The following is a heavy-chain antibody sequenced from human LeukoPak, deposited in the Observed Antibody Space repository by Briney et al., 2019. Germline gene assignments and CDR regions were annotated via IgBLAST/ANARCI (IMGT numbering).Heavy chain of an antibody. CDR3: ARQHERGLFDY. Sequence: GESLKISCKASGYIFNNHWIGWVRQMPGRGLEWMGNIYPSDSDTKYSPAFQGQVTISADLSTHTAYLQWSSLKASDSAIYYCARQHERGLFDYWGQGTLLTVSS. CDR2: IYPSDSDT. D-gene: IGHD1-1*01. CDR1: GYIFNNHW. V-gene: IGHV5-51*01. J-gene: IGHJ4*02.